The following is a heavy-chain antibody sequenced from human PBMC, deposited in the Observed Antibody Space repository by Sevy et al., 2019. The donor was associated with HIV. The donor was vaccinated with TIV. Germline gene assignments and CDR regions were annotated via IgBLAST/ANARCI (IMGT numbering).Heavy chain of an antibody. Sequence: SETLSLTCTMSGGSITSLYWNWIRQPPGKGLEWIANIYYNGHINYNPALKSRVTLSLDTSKNQFSLRLSSVTAADTAMYYCAGENAWGRGYSWGQGTLVTVSS. CDR1: GGSITSLY. CDR3: AGENAWGRGYS. J-gene: IGHJ4*02. V-gene: IGHV4-59*08. D-gene: IGHD1-26*01. CDR2: IYYNGHI.